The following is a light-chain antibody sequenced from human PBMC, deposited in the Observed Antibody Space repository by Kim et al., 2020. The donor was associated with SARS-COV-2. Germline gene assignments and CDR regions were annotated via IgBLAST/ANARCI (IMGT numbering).Light chain of an antibody. CDR3: AAWDDSLSVVV. CDR2: RNN. V-gene: IGLV1-47*01. CDR1: SSNIGSDY. J-gene: IGLJ2*01. Sequence: ELTQPPSASGTPGQRVTISCSGSSSNIGSDYVYWYQQLPGTAPKLLIYRNNQRPSGVPDRFSGSKSGTSASLAISGLRSEDEAGYYCAAWDDSLSVVV.